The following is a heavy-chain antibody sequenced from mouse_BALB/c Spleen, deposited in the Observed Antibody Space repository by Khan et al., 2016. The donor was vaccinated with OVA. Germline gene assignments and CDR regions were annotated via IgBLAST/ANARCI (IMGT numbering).Heavy chain of an antibody. CDR3: ARQPYYHYYVLDC. CDR2: IWSDGST. D-gene: IGHD2-10*01. V-gene: IGHV2-6-1*01. CDR1: GFSLTNYG. J-gene: IGHJ4*01. Sequence: QVQLKDSGPGLVAPSQSLSITCTISGFSLTNYGIHWVRQPPGQGLEWLVVIWSDGSTTYNSTLKSRLSITKDNSKSQVFLKMNSLQTDDTAMYYCARQPYYHYYVLDCWGQGTSVTVSS.